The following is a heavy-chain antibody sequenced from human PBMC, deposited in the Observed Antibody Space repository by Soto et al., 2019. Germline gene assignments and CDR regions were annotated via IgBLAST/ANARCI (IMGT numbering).Heavy chain of an antibody. CDR2: INPSGGST. CDR3: ERDLQHDYYXMDV. Sequence: ASVKVSCKASGYTFTSYYMHWVRQAPGQGLEWMGIINPSGGSTSYAQKFQGRVTMTRDTSTSTVYMELSSLRSEDTAVYYCERDLQHDYYXMDVWGQGTTVTVSS. J-gene: IGHJ6*02. CDR1: GYTFTSYY. V-gene: IGHV1-46*01.